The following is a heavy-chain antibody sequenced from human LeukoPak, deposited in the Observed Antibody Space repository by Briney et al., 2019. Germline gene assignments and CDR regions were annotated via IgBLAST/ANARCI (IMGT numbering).Heavy chain of an antibody. V-gene: IGHV4-34*01. D-gene: IGHD3-10*01. J-gene: IGHJ4*02. Sequence: PSETLSLTCAVNGGSFSRYYWSWIRQPPGKGLEWIGEINHSGSTNYNPSLKSRVTISRDNAKNSLYLQMNSLRAEDTAVYYCARDDVRLWFGELLGVVDYWGQGTLVTVSS. CDR3: ARDDVRLWFGELLGVVDY. CDR2: INHSGST. CDR1: GGSFSRYY.